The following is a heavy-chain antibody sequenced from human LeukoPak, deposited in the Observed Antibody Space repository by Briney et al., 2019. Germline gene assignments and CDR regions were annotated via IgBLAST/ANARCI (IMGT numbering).Heavy chain of an antibody. CDR2: ISSSSSYI. CDR3: ARRYVSSWSDY. CDR1: GFTFNNAW. D-gene: IGHD6-13*01. J-gene: IGHJ4*02. Sequence: PGGSLRLSCAASGFTFNNAWMSWVRQAPGKGLEWVSSISSSSSYIYYADSVKGRFTISRDNAKNSLYLQMNSLRAEDTAVYYCARRYVSSWSDYWGQGTLVTVSS. V-gene: IGHV3-21*01.